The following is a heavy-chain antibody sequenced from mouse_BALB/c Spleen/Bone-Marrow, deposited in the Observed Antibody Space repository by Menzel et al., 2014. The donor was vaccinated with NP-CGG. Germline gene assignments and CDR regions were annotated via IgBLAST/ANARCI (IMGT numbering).Heavy chain of an antibody. CDR2: INPSTGYT. CDR1: GYTFXSYW. J-gene: IGHJ2*01. D-gene: IGHD1-1*01. CDR3: ASTTVVDY. V-gene: IGHV1-7*01. Sequence: VQLQQSGAELAKLGASVKMSCKASGYTFXSYWMHWVKQRPGQGLEWIGYINPSTGYTEYNQKFKDKATLTANKSSSTAYMQLSSLTSEDSAVYYCASTTVVDYWGQGTTLTVSS.